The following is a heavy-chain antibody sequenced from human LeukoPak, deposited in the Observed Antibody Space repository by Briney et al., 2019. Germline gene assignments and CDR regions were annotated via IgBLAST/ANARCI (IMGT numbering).Heavy chain of an antibody. Sequence: GGSLRLSCAASGFTFSDYYMSRIRQAPGKGLEWVSVIYSGGITYYADSVKGRFTISRDSSKNTLYLQMNSLRVEDTAVYYCARRHSSGSNWGQGTLVTVSS. D-gene: IGHD6-19*01. CDR1: GFTFSDYY. V-gene: IGHV3-66*02. CDR2: IYSGGIT. CDR3: ARRHSSGSN. J-gene: IGHJ4*02.